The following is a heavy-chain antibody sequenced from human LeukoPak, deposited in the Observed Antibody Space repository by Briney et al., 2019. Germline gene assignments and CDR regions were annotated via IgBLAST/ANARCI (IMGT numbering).Heavy chain of an antibody. D-gene: IGHD2-2*01. Sequence: GGSLRLSCAASGFTFSSYGMHWVRQAPGKGLEWVAVISYDGSNKYYADSVKGRFTISRDNSKNTLYLQMNSLRAEDTAVYYCAKSGLGGAGRYCSSTSCYFDYWGQGTLVTVSS. V-gene: IGHV3-30*18. J-gene: IGHJ4*02. CDR2: ISYDGSNK. CDR3: AKSGLGGAGRYCSSTSCYFDY. CDR1: GFTFSSYG.